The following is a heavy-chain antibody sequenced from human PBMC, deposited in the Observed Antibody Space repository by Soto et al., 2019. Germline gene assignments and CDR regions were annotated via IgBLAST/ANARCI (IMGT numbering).Heavy chain of an antibody. V-gene: IGHV3-23*01. CDR2: ITGSGENT. D-gene: IGHD5-18*01. Sequence: EVHLLESGGGLVQPGGSLRLSCTASGFTFSSYAMSWVRQAPGKGLEWVSGITGSGENTYYADSVKGRFTISRDNSKNTLYLQMNNLRAEDTALYYCAKDPKNTALVLDAFDIWGRGTMVTVSS. J-gene: IGHJ3*02. CDR3: AKDPKNTALVLDAFDI. CDR1: GFTFSSYA.